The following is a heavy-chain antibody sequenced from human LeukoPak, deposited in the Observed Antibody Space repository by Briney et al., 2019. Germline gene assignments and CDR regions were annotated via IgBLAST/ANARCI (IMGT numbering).Heavy chain of an antibody. CDR3: ARDSCSGSYCSVAFDI. D-gene: IGHD1-26*01. CDR1: GGSISSGSYY. CDR2: IYTSGST. Sequence: SQTLSLTCTVSGGSISSGSYYWSWIRQPAGKGLEWIGRIYTSGSTNYNPSLKSRVTISVDTSKNQFSLKLGSVTAADTAVYYCARDSCSGSYCSVAFDIWGQGTMVTVSS. V-gene: IGHV4-61*02. J-gene: IGHJ3*02.